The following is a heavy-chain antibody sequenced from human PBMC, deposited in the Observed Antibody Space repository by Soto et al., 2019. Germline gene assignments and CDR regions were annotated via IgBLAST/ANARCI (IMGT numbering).Heavy chain of an antibody. Sequence: QVQLVQSGAEVKKPGASVKISCKAFGYSFNIYGITWVRQAPGQGLEWMGRISGYTGNTEYPQRVQGRVTMTADTSTGTAYMELRSLKSDDTAVYYCARETLGRWNVGVDYYEGMDVWGQGTTVTVSS. D-gene: IGHD7-27*01. J-gene: IGHJ6*02. CDR3: ARETLGRWNVGVDYYEGMDV. CDR2: ISGYTGNT. V-gene: IGHV1-18*01. CDR1: GYSFNIYG.